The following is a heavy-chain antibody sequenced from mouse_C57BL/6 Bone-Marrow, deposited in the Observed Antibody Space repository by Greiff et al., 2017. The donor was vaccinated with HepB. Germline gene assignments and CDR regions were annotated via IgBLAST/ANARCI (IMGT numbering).Heavy chain of an antibody. V-gene: IGHV2-6*01. CDR1: GFSFTSYG. CDR3: ASTRPWGFAY. Sequence: VQLQESGPGLVAPSQSLSITCTVSGFSFTSYGVDWVRQSPGKGLEWLGVIWGVGSTNYNSALKSRLSISKDNSKSQVFLKMNSLQTDDTAMYYCASTRPWGFAYWGQGTLVTVSA. CDR2: IWGVGST. J-gene: IGHJ3*01.